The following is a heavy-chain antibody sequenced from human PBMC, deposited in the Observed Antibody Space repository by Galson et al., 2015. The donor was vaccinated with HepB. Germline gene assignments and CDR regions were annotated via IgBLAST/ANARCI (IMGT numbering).Heavy chain of an antibody. CDR1: GYSFTSSW. V-gene: IGHV5-10-1*01. J-gene: IGHJ3*01. D-gene: IGHD6-6*01. CDR2: IDPSDYYT. Sequence: QSGAEVKKPGESLRISCKGSGYSFTSSWISWVRQMPGKGLEWMGRIDPSDYYTNYSTSFKGNVTISADKSISTAYLQWSSLKASDTAMYYCASRASSSARGFHVWGQGTMVTVCS. CDR3: ASRASSSARGFHV.